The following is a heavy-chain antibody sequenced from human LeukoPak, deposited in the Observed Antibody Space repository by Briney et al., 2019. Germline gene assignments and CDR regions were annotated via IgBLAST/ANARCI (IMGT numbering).Heavy chain of an antibody. Sequence: GGSLRLSCAASGFTFGTYAMSWVRQAPEKGLEWVSAISGSGGTTKYADSANGRFTISRDNSKNTLYLQMNSLSADDTAVYYCAKAYSTSWYHLAGSWGQGTLVTVSS. CDR1: GFTFGTYA. CDR3: AKAYSTSWYHLAGS. V-gene: IGHV3-23*01. J-gene: IGHJ5*02. D-gene: IGHD6-13*01. CDR2: ISGSGGTT.